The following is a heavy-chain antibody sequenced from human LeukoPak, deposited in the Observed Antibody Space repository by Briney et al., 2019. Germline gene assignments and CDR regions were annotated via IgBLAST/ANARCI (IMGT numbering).Heavy chain of an antibody. CDR2: IGGGGRST. V-gene: IGHV3-23*01. J-gene: IGHJ4*02. CDR1: GFTFRSCA. CDR3: AKERLNPSRYFDY. D-gene: IGHD3-22*01. Sequence: GGSLRLSCAASGFTFRSCAMNWVRQAPGKGLEWVSAIGGGGRSTYYADSVKGRFTISTDNSKNTLYLQMNSLRAEDTAVYYCAKERLNPSRYFDYWVQGTLVTVSS.